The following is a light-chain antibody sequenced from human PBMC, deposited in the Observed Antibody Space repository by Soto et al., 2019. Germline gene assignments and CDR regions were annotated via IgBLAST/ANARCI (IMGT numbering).Light chain of an antibody. Sequence: QSALTQPASVSGSPGQSITISCTGTSSDVGGYNYVSWYQQRPGKAPKLMIYDVSNRPSGVSNRFSGSKSGNTASLTISGLQAEDEADYYCSSYTSSSTRVFGGGTTLTVL. V-gene: IGLV2-14*01. CDR2: DVS. CDR3: SSYTSSSTRV. CDR1: SSDVGGYNY. J-gene: IGLJ2*01.